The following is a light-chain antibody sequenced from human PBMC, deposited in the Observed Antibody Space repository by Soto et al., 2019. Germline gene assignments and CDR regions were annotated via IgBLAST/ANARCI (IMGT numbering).Light chain of an antibody. V-gene: IGLV2-14*01. J-gene: IGLJ1*01. CDR2: DVS. CDR3: SANYTRSPYV. CDR1: SSDVGGYNY. Sequence: QSVLTQPASVSGSPGQSIAISCTGTSSDVGGYNYVSWYQQHPGKAPKLMIYDVSDRPSGVSDRFSGSKSGNTASLTISGLQAEDEADYYCSANYTRSPYVFGTGTEVPVL.